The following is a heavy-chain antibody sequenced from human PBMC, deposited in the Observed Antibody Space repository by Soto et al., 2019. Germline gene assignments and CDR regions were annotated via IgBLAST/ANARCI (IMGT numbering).Heavy chain of an antibody. Sequence: GGSLRLSCAASGFTFGNYAMIWVRQAPGKGLEWVSGITGGGGSTNYADPVKGRFTISRDNSWNTLYLQLNSLRAEDTAVYYCAKLLAAAASWDAFDIWGQGTMVTVSS. CDR1: GFTFGNYA. V-gene: IGHV3-23*01. D-gene: IGHD6-25*01. J-gene: IGHJ3*02. CDR3: AKLLAAAASWDAFDI. CDR2: ITGGGGST.